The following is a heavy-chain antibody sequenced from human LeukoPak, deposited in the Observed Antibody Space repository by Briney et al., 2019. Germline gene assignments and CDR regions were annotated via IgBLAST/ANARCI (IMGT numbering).Heavy chain of an antibody. CDR1: GLTFSTSG. Sequence: GGSLRLSCAASGLTFSTSGMHWVRHAPGKGLEWVAFIQYDESDKYYADSVRGRFTISRDNSKNTLYLQMNSLRAEDTAVYYCAREGGITVAGKFDSWGQGTLVTVSS. CDR2: IQYDESDK. D-gene: IGHD6-19*01. J-gene: IGHJ4*02. CDR3: AREGGITVAGKFDS. V-gene: IGHV3-30*02.